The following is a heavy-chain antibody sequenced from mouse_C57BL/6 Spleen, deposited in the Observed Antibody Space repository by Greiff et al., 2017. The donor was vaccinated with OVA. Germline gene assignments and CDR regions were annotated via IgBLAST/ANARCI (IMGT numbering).Heavy chain of an antibody. CDR1: GYTFTSYY. V-gene: IGHV1-12*01. D-gene: IGHD1-1*01. Sequence: QVQLQQSGAELVRPGASVKMSCKASGYTFTSYYMHWVKQTPRQGLEWSGAIYPGNGDTTYNQKFKGKATLTVDKSYSPAYMQLSSLTSEDSAVYFCAREGSSLYFDYWGQGTTLTVSS. CDR2: IYPGNGDT. CDR3: AREGSSLYFDY. J-gene: IGHJ2*01.